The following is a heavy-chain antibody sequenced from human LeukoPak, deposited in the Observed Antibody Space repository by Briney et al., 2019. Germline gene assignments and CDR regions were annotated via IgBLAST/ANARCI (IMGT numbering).Heavy chain of an antibody. J-gene: IGHJ4*02. V-gene: IGHV4-39*07. Sequence: SETLSLTCTGSGGSISSSSYYWGWIRQPPGTGLEWIGSIYYSGSTYYNPSLKSRVTISVDTSKNQFSLKLSSVTAADTAVYYCARDQGCTNGVCPFDYWGQGTLVTVSS. CDR2: IYYSGST. CDR1: GGSISSSSYY. D-gene: IGHD2-8*01. CDR3: ARDQGCTNGVCPFDY.